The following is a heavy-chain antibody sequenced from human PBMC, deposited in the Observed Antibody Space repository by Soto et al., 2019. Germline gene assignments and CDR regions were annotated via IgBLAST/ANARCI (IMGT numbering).Heavy chain of an antibody. J-gene: IGHJ6*02. Sequence: SVKVSCKASGGTFSSYAISWVRQAPGQGLEWMGGIIPIFGTANYAQKFQGRVTVTADKSTSTAYMELSSLRSEDTAVYYCGGTIAPRGDYYYGMDAWGQGTTVTVSS. V-gene: IGHV1-69*06. CDR2: IIPIFGTA. CDR1: GGTFSSYA. CDR3: GGTIAPRGDYYYGMDA. D-gene: IGHD6-6*01.